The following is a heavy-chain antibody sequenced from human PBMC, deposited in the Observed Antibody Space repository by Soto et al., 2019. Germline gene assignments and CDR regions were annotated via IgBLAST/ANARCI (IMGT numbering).Heavy chain of an antibody. Sequence: GGSLRLSCAASGFTFSSYAMSWVRQAPGKGLEWVSAISGSGGSTYYADSVKGRFTISRDNSKNTLYLQMNSLRAEDTAVYYCAKPYSSSWYLDWFDPWGQGTLVTVSS. D-gene: IGHD6-13*01. CDR1: GFTFSSYA. CDR2: ISGSGGST. CDR3: AKPYSSSWYLDWFDP. J-gene: IGHJ5*02. V-gene: IGHV3-23*01.